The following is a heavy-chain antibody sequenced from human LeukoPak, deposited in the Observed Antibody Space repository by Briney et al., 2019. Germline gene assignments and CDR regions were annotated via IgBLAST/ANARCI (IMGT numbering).Heavy chain of an antibody. CDR3: ARVAYCSSSTCRNYFDY. J-gene: IGHJ4*02. V-gene: IGHV4-31*03. CDR2: IYYSGST. CDR1: GGSISSGGYY. Sequence: SETLSLTCTVSGGSISSGGYYWSWIRQHPGKGLEWIGYIYYSGSTYYNPSLKSRVTISVDTSKNQFSLKLSSVTAADTAVYYCARVAYCSSSTCRNYFDYWGQGTLVTVSS. D-gene: IGHD2-2*01.